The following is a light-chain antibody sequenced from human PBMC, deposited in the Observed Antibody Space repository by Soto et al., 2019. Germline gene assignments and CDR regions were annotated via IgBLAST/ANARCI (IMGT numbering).Light chain of an antibody. CDR2: DVS. CDR1: QSISTW. V-gene: IGKV1-5*01. Sequence: DIQMTQSPSTLSASVGDRVTITCRASQSISTWLAWYQQKPGKAPKLLIYDVSKLQSGVPSRFSGSGSGTEFTLTIGSPQPDDSAIYHCQQYSTHSTFGQGTKLEIK. J-gene: IGKJ2*01. CDR3: QQYSTHST.